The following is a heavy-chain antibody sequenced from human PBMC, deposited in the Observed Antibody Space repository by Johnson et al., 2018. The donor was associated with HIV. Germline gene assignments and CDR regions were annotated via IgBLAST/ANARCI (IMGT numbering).Heavy chain of an antibody. CDR3: ARDRSRTSPGDYDSSGYYRGDAFDI. D-gene: IGHD3-22*01. V-gene: IGHV3-30-3*01. CDR2: ISYDGSNT. J-gene: IGHJ3*02. Sequence: QVQLVESGGGVVQPGRSLRLSCAASGFTFSSYAMHWVRQAPGQGLEWVAVISYDGSNTYYADSVKGRFTIPRDNSKTTLYLQMNSLKAEDTAVYYRARDRSRTSPGDYDSSGYYRGDAFDIWGQGTMVTVSS. CDR1: GFTFSSYA.